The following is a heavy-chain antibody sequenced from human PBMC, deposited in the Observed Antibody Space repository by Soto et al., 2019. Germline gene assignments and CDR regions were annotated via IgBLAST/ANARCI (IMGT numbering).Heavy chain of an antibody. CDR1: GGSISSGDYY. D-gene: IGHD4-17*01. CDR2: IYYSGST. V-gene: IGHV4-30-4*01. CDR3: ASWLAVGAWAILSEYFQH. J-gene: IGHJ1*01. Sequence: SETLSLTCTVSGGSISSGDYYWSWIRQPPGKGLEWIGYIYYSGSTYYNPSLKSRVTISVDTSKNQFSLKLSSVTAADTAVYYCASWLAVGAWAILSEYFQHWGQGTLVTVSS.